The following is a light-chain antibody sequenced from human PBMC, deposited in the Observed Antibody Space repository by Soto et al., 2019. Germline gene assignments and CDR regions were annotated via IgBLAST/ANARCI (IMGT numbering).Light chain of an antibody. J-gene: IGLJ1*01. V-gene: IGLV2-14*01. CDR2: EVS. CDR1: SSDVGGYNY. Sequence: QSALTQPASVSGSPGQSITISCTGTSSDVGGYNYVSWYQQHPGKAPKLMIYEVSNRPSGVSNRFSGSKSGNTASLTISGLQAEDEAHYYCNSYTSSSTLYVFGTGTKLTVL. CDR3: NSYTSSSTLYV.